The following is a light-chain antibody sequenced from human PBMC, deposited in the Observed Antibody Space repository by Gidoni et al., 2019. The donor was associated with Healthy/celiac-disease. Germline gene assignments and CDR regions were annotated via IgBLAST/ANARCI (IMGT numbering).Light chain of an antibody. J-gene: IGKJ2*02. CDR1: QSVSSY. CDR3: QQRSNWPCT. CDR2: DPS. Sequence: ELVFTQSPVTLSLSPWERATLSCRASQSVSSYLAWYQHNPGQSPRLLIYDPSNRAAGIPARFSGSGSGTNFTITISRLEPEDFAVYYCQQRSNWPCTFGQGTKLEIK. V-gene: IGKV3-11*01.